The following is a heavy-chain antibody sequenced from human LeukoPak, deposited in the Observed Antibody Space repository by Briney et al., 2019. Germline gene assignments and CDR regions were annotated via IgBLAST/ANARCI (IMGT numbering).Heavy chain of an antibody. D-gene: IGHD3-10*01. CDR1: CGSISSGGYY. Sequence: PSQTLSLTCTVSCGSISSGGYYWSWIRQHPGKGLEWIGYIYYSGSTYYNPSLKSRVTISVDTSKNQFSLKLSSVTAADTAVYYCARSAMVRGGWYFDYWGQGTLVTVSS. V-gene: IGHV4-31*03. CDR3: ARSAMVRGGWYFDY. CDR2: IYYSGST. J-gene: IGHJ4*02.